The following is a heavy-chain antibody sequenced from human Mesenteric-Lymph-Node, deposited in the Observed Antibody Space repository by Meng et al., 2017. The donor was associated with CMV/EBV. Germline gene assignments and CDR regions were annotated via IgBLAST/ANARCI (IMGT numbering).Heavy chain of an antibody. D-gene: IGHD3-22*01. V-gene: IGHV4-38-2*02. Sequence: SETLSLTCTVSGYSISSGYYWGWIRQPPGKGLEWIGSIYHSGSTYYNPSLKSRVTISVDTSKNQFSLKLISVTAADTAVYYCARDSGVGSDNTSGYSKFDPWGHGTLVTVSS. CDR2: IYHSGST. CDR1: GYSISSGYY. CDR3: ARDSGVGSDNTSGYSKFDP. J-gene: IGHJ5*02.